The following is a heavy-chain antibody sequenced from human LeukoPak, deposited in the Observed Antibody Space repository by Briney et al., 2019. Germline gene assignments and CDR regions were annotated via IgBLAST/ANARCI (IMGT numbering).Heavy chain of an antibody. D-gene: IGHD6-6*01. CDR3: ARVHIAARPGGVDP. CDR2: INPNSGGT. V-gene: IGHV1-2*02. Sequence: ASVKVSCKGSVYTFTRYFMHWVRPAPGQGREWVGWINPNSGGTKYAQKFQGRVTMTSDTSISTAYMEMSRLRSDDTAVYYCARVHIAARPGGVDPWGEGTLVTVSS. CDR1: VYTFTRYF. J-gene: IGHJ5*02.